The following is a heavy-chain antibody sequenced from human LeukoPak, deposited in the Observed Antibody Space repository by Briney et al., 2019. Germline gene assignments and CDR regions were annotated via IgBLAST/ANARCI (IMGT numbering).Heavy chain of an antibody. D-gene: IGHD2-15*01. CDR2: ISGNGGGT. CDR3: ARRLCSGGSCSSFDY. Sequence: PGGSLRLSCAASGFSFSSYLMSWVRQDPGKGLERVSTISGNGGGTYYADSVKGRFTISRDNSKNTLYLQMNSLRAEDRALYYCARRLCSGGSCSSFDYWGQGTLVTVSS. CDR1: GFSFSSYL. V-gene: IGHV3-23*01. J-gene: IGHJ4*02.